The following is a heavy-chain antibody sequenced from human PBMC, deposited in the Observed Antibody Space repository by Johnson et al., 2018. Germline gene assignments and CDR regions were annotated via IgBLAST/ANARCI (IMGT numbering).Heavy chain of an antibody. V-gene: IGHV3-11*01. Sequence: QVQLVQSEGGLVKPGGSLRLSCAASGFTFSDYYMSWIRQAPGKGLEWVSYISSSGSTIYYADSVKGRFTISRDNAKNSLYLQMNSLRAEDTAVYYCARGLYGSGSYYPNRLQFFDYWGQGTLVTVSS. CDR1: GFTFSDYY. CDR3: ARGLYGSGSYYPNRLQFFDY. J-gene: IGHJ4*02. CDR2: ISSSGSTI. D-gene: IGHD3-10*01.